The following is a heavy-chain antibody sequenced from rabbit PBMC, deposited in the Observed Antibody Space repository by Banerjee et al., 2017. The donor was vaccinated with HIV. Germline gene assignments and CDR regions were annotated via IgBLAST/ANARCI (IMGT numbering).Heavy chain of an antibody. J-gene: IGHJ4*01. D-gene: IGHD1-1*01. CDR1: GFTLSSSYY. CDR2: IVAGGSGST. Sequence: QEQLVESGGGLVQPEGSLTLTCKASGFTLSSSYYMCWVRQAPGKGLEWIGCIVAGGSGSTYYASWAKGRFTISSTSSTTVTLQMTSLTAADTATYFCARAGGFEKYFNLWGPGTLVTVS. V-gene: IGHV1S45*01. CDR3: ARAGGFEKYFNL.